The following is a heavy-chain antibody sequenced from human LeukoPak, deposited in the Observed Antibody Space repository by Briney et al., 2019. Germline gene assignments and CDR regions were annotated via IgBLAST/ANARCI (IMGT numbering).Heavy chain of an antibody. CDR3: ARAGGSTVSHSDY. CDR2: ISSSTSYI. Sequence: GGSLRLSCAAAGFTFSSYSMNWIRQAPGKGLEWVSSISSSTSYIYYADSVKGRFTISKDNAKNSLYLQMNSLRAEDTAVYYCARAGGSTVSHSDYWGQGTLVTVSS. J-gene: IGHJ4*02. V-gene: IGHV3-21*01. D-gene: IGHD4-17*01. CDR1: GFTFSSYS.